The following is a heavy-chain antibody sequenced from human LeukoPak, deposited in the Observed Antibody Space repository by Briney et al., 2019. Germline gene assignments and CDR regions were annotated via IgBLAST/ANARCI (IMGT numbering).Heavy chain of an antibody. CDR3: ATPQGGNPAY. V-gene: IGHV3-74*01. Sequence: GGSLRLSCAASGLTFSSHWMHWVRQAPGKGLVWVSRITNDGSSTPYADSVKGRFTISRDNAKNMLYLQVNSLRAEDTAVYYCATPQGGNPAYWGQGTLVTVSS. CDR2: ITNDGSST. D-gene: IGHD1-14*01. J-gene: IGHJ4*02. CDR1: GLTFSSHW.